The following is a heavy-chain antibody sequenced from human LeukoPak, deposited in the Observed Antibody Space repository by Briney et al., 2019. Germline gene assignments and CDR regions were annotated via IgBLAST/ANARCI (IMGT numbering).Heavy chain of an antibody. CDR3: ARREVIPAAIGYYFDY. J-gene: IGHJ4*02. V-gene: IGHV5-51*01. CDR2: IYPGDSDT. Sequence: GESLKISCKGSGYSFTSYWIGWVRQMPGKGLEWMGIIYPGDSDTRYSPSFQGQVTISADKSISTAYLQWSSLKASDTAMYYCARREVIPAAIGYYFDYWGQGTLVTVSS. D-gene: IGHD2-2*01. CDR1: GYSFTSYW.